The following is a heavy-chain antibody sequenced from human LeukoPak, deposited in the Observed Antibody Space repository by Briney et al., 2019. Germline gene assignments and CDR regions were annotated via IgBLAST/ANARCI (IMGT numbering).Heavy chain of an antibody. D-gene: IGHD2/OR15-2a*01. J-gene: IGHJ4*02. V-gene: IGHV3-66*04. CDR1: GFTVSSNY. CDR3: ARRVYGIFDY. Sequence: GGSLRLSCAASGFTVSSNYMSWVRQAPGKGLEWVSVTYSGGSTYYADSVKGRFTISRDNSKNTLYLQMNSLRAEDTAVYYCARRVYGIFDYWGQGTLVTVSS. CDR2: TYSGGST.